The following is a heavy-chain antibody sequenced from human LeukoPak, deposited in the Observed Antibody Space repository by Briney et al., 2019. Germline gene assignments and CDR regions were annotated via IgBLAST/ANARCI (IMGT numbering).Heavy chain of an antibody. J-gene: IGHJ2*01. D-gene: IGHD3/OR15-3a*01. V-gene: IGHV1-18*01. CDR1: GYTFSTYG. Sequence: ASVKVSCKASGYTFSTYGISWVRQAPGQGLEWMGWISAYKGNTYYAQKLQGRVTMTTDTSTSTAYMELRSLRSDDTAVYYCARDGQAESWYFDLWGRGTLVTVSS. CDR3: ARDGQAESWYFDL. CDR2: ISAYKGNT.